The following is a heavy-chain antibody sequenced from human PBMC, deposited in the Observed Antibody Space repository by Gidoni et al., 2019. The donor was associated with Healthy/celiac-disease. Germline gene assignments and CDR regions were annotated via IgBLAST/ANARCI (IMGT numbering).Heavy chain of an antibody. CDR1: GFTFSSYA. J-gene: IGHJ6*03. V-gene: IGHV3-30-3*01. CDR2: ISYDGSNK. D-gene: IGHD3-22*01. Sequence: QVQLVESGGGVVQPGRSLRLSCAASGFTFSSYAMPWVRQAPGKGLGWVAVISYDGSNKYCADSVKGLFTISRDNSKNTLYLQMNSLRAEDTAVYYCARDWYYYDSSGYYPYYYYYYYMDVWGKGTTVTVSS. CDR3: ARDWYYYDSSGYYPYYYYYYYMDV.